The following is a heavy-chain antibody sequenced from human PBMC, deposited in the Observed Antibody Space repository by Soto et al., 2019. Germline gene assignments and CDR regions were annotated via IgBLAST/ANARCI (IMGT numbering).Heavy chain of an antibody. D-gene: IGHD2-15*01. J-gene: IGHJ4*02. CDR1: GYTFINYY. CDR3: ARDGDTTVEATAYGGIAY. Sequence: ASVKVSCKASGYTFINYYMHCVRQAPGRGLESVGAINPNGGSTAYAQSFQGRVTLTRDPSTSTVHMELTSLRSEDTALYYCARDGDTTVEATAYGGIAYWGQGTMVTVSS. CDR2: INPNGGST. V-gene: IGHV1-46*03.